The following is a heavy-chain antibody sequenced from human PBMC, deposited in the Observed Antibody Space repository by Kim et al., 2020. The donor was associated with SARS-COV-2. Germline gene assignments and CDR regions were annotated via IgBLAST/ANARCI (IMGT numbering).Heavy chain of an antibody. CDR1: GFTFSSYA. CDR2: ISGSGGST. Sequence: GGSLRLSCAASGFTFSSYAMSWVRQAPGKGLEWVSAISGSGGSTYYADSVKGRFTISRDNSKNTLYLQMNSLRAEDTAVYYCAKDLELWLPYYDSSGYPRLDYWGQGTLVTVSS. D-gene: IGHD3-22*01. J-gene: IGHJ4*02. V-gene: IGHV3-23*01. CDR3: AKDLELWLPYYDSSGYPRLDY.